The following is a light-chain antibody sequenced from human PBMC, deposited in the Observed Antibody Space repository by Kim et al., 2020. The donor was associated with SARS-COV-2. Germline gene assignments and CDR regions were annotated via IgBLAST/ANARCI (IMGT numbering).Light chain of an antibody. CDR1: SSNIGAGYD. V-gene: IGLV1-40*01. CDR3: QSYDSSLSGYVV. Sequence: VTISCTGSSSNIGAGYDVHWYQQLPGTAPKLLIYGNGNRPSGVPDRFSGSKSGTSASLAITGLQAEDEADYYCQSYDSSLSGYVVFGGGTKVTVL. CDR2: GNG. J-gene: IGLJ2*01.